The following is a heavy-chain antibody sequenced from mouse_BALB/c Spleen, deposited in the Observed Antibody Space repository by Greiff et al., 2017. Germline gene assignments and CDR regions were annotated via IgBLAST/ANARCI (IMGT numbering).Heavy chain of an antibody. V-gene: IGHV1S137*01. CDR2: ISTYYGDA. J-gene: IGHJ1*01. Sequence: VQLQESGAELVRPGVSVKISCKGSGYTFTDYAMHWVKQSHAKSLECIGVISTYYGDASYNQKFKGKATMTVDKSSSTAYMELARLTSEDSAIYYCARGITTVVATRYFDVWGAGTTVTVSS. CDR3: ARGITTVVATRYFDV. D-gene: IGHD1-1*01. CDR1: GYTFTDYA.